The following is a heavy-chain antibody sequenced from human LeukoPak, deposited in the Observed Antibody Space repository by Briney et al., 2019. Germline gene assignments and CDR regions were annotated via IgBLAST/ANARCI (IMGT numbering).Heavy chain of an antibody. CDR2: ISTSNRTI. CDR3: ARDSGWELPRSPFDY. V-gene: IGHV3-48*04. J-gene: IGHJ4*02. D-gene: IGHD4-23*01. Sequence: GGSLRLSCAVSGLTFSSSSMNWVRQAPGKGLEWISYISTSNRTIYYADSVKGRFTISRDNARNSLYLQMNRLRADDTAVYYCARDSGWELPRSPFDYWGQGNLVTVST. CDR1: GLTFSSSS.